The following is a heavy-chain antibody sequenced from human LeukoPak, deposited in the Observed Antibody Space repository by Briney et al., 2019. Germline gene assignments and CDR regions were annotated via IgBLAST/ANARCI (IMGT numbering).Heavy chain of an antibody. J-gene: IGHJ4*02. CDR2: INAGNGDT. CDR3: ARDSRYTSGWFGYSDS. Sequence: ASVKVSCTASGYTFNAYVIHWVRQGPGQSLEWVGCINAGNGDTTYSQKFQGRVTIARDTSASTAYMELNSLRSEDTAVYYCARDSRYTSGWFGYSDSWGQGTLVTVSS. CDR1: GYTFNAYV. D-gene: IGHD6-19*01. V-gene: IGHV1-3*01.